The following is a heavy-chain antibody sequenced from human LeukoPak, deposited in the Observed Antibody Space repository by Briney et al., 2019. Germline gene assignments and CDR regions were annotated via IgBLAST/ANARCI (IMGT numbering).Heavy chain of an antibody. D-gene: IGHD6-19*01. CDR3: ARGAVAGIFDY. V-gene: IGHV4-34*01. J-gene: IGHJ4*02. CDR2: INHSGST. CDR1: GGSFSGYY. Sequence: KPSETLSLTCAVYGGSFSGYYWSWIRQPPGKGLEWIGEINHSGSTNYNPSLKSRVTISVDTSKNQFSLKLSSVTAADTAVYYCARGAVAGIFDYWGQGTLVTVSS.